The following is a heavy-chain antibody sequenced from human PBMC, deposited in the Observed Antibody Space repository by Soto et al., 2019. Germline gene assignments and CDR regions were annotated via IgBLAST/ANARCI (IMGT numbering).Heavy chain of an antibody. CDR1: GGTFSSYA. D-gene: IGHD2-2*01. CDR3: ARHDCISSSCYSYYYYGMDV. V-gene: IGHV1-69*05. Sequence: QVQLVQSGAEVKKPGSSVKVSCKASGGTFSSYAISWVRQAPGQGLEWMGGIIPIFDTANYAQKFQGRATITTDESTSTAYMELRSQRSEDTAVYYCARHDCISSSCYSYYYYGMDVWGQGTTVTVSS. CDR2: IIPIFDTA. J-gene: IGHJ6*02.